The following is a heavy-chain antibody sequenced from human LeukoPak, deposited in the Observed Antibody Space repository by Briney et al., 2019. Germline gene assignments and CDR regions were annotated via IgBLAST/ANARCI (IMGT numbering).Heavy chain of an antibody. CDR2: ISGSGGST. CDR1: GFPFSSHG. V-gene: IGHV3-23*01. D-gene: IGHD3-22*01. CDR3: AKMDTYYYDSSGYLNDY. Sequence: GGSLRLSCAGSGFPFSSHGMNWVRQAPGKGLEWVSAISGSGGSTYYADSVKGRFTISRDNSKNTLYLQMNSLRAEDTAVYYCAKMDTYYYDSSGYLNDYWGQGTLVTVSS. J-gene: IGHJ4*02.